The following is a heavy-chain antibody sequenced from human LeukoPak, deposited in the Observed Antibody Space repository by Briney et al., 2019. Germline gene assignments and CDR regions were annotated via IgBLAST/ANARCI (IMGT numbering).Heavy chain of an antibody. CDR2: IWYDGSNK. CDR1: GFTFSSYE. D-gene: IGHD6-19*01. CDR3: ARDGTGSNSGWYIH. J-gene: IGHJ4*02. Sequence: GGSLRLSCAASGFTFSSYEMNWVRQAPGKGLEWVAVIWYDGSNKYYADSVKGRFTISRDNSKNTLYLQMNSLRAEDTAVYYCARDGTGSNSGWYIHWGQGALVTVSS. V-gene: IGHV3-33*08.